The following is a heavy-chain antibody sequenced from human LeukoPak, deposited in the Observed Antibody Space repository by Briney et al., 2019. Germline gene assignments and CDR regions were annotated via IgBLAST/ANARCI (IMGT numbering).Heavy chain of an antibody. V-gene: IGHV3-21*01. CDR1: GFTFSSYS. CDR2: ISSSSSYI. Sequence: PGGSLRLSCAASGFTFSSYSMNWVRQAPGKGLEWVSSISSSSSYIYYADSVKGRFTTSRDNAKNSLYLQMNSLRAEDTAVYYCARSRYYDILTGRDAFDIWGQGTMVTVSS. CDR3: ARSRYYDILTGRDAFDI. D-gene: IGHD3-9*01. J-gene: IGHJ3*02.